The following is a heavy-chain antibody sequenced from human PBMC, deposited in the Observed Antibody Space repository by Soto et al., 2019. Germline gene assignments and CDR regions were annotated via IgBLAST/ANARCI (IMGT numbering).Heavy chain of an antibody. CDR2: IIPIVGTA. V-gene: IGHV1-69*06. CDR1: GGTFSSYA. CDR3: ARYFYDSSGVHELWFAFDI. Sequence: SVKVSCKASGGTFSSYAISWVRQAPGQGLEWMGGIIPIVGTANYAQKFQGRVTITADKSTSTAYMELSSLRSEDTAVYYCARYFYDSSGVHELWFAFDIWGQGTMVTVSS. D-gene: IGHD3-22*01. J-gene: IGHJ3*02.